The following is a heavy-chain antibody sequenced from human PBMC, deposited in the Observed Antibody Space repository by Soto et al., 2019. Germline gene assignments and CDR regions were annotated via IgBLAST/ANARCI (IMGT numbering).Heavy chain of an antibody. CDR1: GFTFSSFD. Sequence: GGSLRLSCATSGFTFSSFDMDWVRQAPGKGLEWVSSIHRASTYIYYADSVRGRFTISRDNAKSSLYLQMNSLTVEDTAVYYCARGAVTTYHFFDYWGQGALVTVSS. D-gene: IGHD4-17*01. CDR3: ARGAVTTYHFFDY. V-gene: IGHV3-21*06. CDR2: IHRASTYI. J-gene: IGHJ4*02.